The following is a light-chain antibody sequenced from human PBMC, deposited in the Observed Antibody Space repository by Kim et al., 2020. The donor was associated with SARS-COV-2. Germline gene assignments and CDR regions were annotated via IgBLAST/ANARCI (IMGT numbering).Light chain of an antibody. Sequence: STTHSITGTGDDIGSFYSVSWYQHHPGKTPQLIIYDVSKWPSGISTRFSGTKSGNTASLIISGLQPEDEADYYCCSYTRGSGYVFGTGTKVTVL. J-gene: IGLJ1*01. CDR1: GDDIGSFYS. CDR2: DVS. V-gene: IGLV2-14*03. CDR3: CSYTRGSGYV.